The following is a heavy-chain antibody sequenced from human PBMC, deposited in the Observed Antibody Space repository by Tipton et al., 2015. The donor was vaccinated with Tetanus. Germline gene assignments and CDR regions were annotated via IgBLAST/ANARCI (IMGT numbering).Heavy chain of an antibody. J-gene: IGHJ4*02. D-gene: IGHD6-19*01. CDR1: GFTFSDYA. CDR3: VKDILGSGWFFFDY. Sequence: SLRLSCSASGFTFSDYAMHWVRQAPGKGLEYVSGISRNGGNTYYADSVKGRFTISRDNSKNTLYLQMTSLRADDTAVFYCVKDILGSGWFFFDYWGQGTLVAVSS. CDR2: ISRNGGNT. V-gene: IGHV3-64D*08.